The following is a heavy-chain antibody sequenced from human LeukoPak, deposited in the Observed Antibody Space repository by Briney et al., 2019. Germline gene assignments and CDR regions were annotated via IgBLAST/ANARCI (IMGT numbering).Heavy chain of an antibody. CDR3: ARGPDYDLLTGYPDYYYYSMDV. D-gene: IGHD3-9*01. V-gene: IGHV1-8*02. J-gene: IGHJ6*03. CDR1: GYTFTSYG. CDR2: MNPNSGDT. Sequence: EASVKVSCKASGYTFTSYGISWVRQAPGQGLEWMGWMNPNSGDTGYAQTFLGRVTLTRDTSISTAYMELSSLRSEDTAVYYCARGPDYDLLTGYPDYYYYSMDVWGKGTTVTVSS.